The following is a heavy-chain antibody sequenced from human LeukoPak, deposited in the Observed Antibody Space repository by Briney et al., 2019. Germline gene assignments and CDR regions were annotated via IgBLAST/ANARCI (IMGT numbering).Heavy chain of an antibody. CDR3: ARDRRYCSSTSCYEGAFDI. J-gene: IGHJ3*02. CDR1: GGSISSYY. D-gene: IGHD2-2*01. Sequence: PSETLSPTCTVSGGSISSYYWSWIRQPAGKGLEWIGRIYTSGSTNYNPSLKSRVTMSVDTSKNQFSLKLSSVTAADTAVYYCARDRRYCSSTSCYEGAFDIWGQGTMVTVSS. CDR2: IYTSGST. V-gene: IGHV4-4*07.